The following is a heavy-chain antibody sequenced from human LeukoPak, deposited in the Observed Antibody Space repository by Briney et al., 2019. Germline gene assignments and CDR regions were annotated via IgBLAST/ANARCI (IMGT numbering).Heavy chain of an antibody. CDR2: IDNDGGST. Sequence: GGSLRLSCAASGFTFSSHWMHWVRQGPGKGLMWVSRIDNDGGSTVYADSVKGRFTISRDNAKNSLYLQMNSLRAEDTAVYYCARANDNYYYYYMDVWGKGTTVTISS. V-gene: IGHV3-74*01. J-gene: IGHJ6*03. D-gene: IGHD3-9*01. CDR1: GFTFSSHW. CDR3: ARANDNYYYYYMDV.